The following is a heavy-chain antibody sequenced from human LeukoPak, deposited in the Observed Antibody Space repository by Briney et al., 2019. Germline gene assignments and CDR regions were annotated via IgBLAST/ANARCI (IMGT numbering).Heavy chain of an antibody. J-gene: IGHJ4*02. D-gene: IGHD1-1*01. V-gene: IGHV1-69*04. Sequence: SVKVSCKASGGTFSSYAISWVRQAPGQGLEWMGRIIPILGIANYAQKFQGRVTITADKSTSTAYMELSSLRSDDTAVYYCARDPYNWNTAPIDYWGQGTLVTVSS. CDR2: IIPILGIA. CDR3: ARDPYNWNTAPIDY. CDR1: GGTFSSYA.